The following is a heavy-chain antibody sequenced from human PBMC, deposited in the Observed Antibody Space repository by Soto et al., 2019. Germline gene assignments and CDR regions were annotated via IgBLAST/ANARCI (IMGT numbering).Heavy chain of an antibody. V-gene: IGHV3-33*01. CDR1: GFTFSSSC. Sequence: GGSLRLSCSTSGFTFSSSCMHWVRQAPGKGLEWVAFIWYDGTNKYYADSVKGRFTISRDNSRNTLYLQMNSLRAEDTAVYYCARDRSGRLFDYWGQGTLVTVSS. CDR2: IWYDGTNK. D-gene: IGHD6-19*01. J-gene: IGHJ4*02. CDR3: ARDRSGRLFDY.